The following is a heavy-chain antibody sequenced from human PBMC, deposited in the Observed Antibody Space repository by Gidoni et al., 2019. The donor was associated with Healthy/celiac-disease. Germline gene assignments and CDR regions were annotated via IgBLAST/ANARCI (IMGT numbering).Heavy chain of an antibody. V-gene: IGHV3-48*03. Sequence: EVQLVESGGGLVQPGGSLRLSCAASGFTFSSYEMNWVRQAPGKGLEWVSYISSSGSTIYYADSVKGRFTISRDSAKNSLYLQMNSLRAEDTAVYYCARDMNTAMVHPNYYYYGMDVWGQGTTVTVSS. CDR1: GFTFSSYE. CDR3: ARDMNTAMVHPNYYYYGMDV. J-gene: IGHJ6*02. CDR2: ISSSGSTI. D-gene: IGHD5-18*01.